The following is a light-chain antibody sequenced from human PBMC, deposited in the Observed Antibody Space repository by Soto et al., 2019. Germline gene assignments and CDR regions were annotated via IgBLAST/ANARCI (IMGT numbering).Light chain of an antibody. V-gene: IGLV4-69*01. J-gene: IGLJ3*02. Sequence: QLVLTQSPSASASLGASVKLTCTLSSGHNTYTIAWHQQQPEKGPRYLMRVNSDGRHSKGDGIPDRFSGSSSGAERYLTISSLQSEDEADYYCQTWGTGTQVFGGVTKLTVL. CDR3: QTWGTGTQV. CDR2: VNSDGRH. CDR1: SGHNTYT.